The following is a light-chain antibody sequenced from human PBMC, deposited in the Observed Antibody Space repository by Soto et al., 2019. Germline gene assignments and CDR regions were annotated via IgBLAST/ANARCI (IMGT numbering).Light chain of an antibody. CDR3: VLYMGSGIWV. V-gene: IGLV8-61*01. CDR1: XXSVSANYY. CDR2: NTN. Sequence: QTVVTQEASLSVSPXXXVTLTCGXXXXSVSANYYPSWYQQTPGQAPRTLIYNTNTRSSGVPDRFSGSILGNKAALTITGAQADDESDYYCVLYMGSGIWVFGGGTKVTVL. J-gene: IGLJ3*02.